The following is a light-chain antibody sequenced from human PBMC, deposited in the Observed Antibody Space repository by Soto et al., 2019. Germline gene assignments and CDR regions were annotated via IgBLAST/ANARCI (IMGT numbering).Light chain of an antibody. J-gene: IGKJ4*01. Sequence: DIVLTQSPGTLSLSPGQRATLSCRASQSVSSNYLAWYQQKPGQAPRLLIYGASSRATGIPYRLSGSGSGTDFTLTISRLEPEDFAVYYCQQYGSSPLTFGGGTKVDIK. CDR2: GAS. CDR3: QQYGSSPLT. V-gene: IGKV3-20*01. CDR1: QSVSSNY.